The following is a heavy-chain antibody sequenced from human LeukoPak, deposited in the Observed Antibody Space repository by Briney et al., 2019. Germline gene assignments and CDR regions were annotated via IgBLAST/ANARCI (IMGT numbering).Heavy chain of an antibody. D-gene: IGHD3-16*01. J-gene: IGHJ4*02. V-gene: IGHV4-59*01. CDR1: DDSISDYY. CDR2: FHNSGTS. CDR3: TRGAGWLIDY. Sequence: PSETLSLTCTVSDDSISDYYRGWIRQPPGKGLEWIGYFHNSGTSTYNPSLKSRVTISADTSKNQFSLKLNSMTTADTAVYYCTRGAGWLIDYWGQGILVTVSS.